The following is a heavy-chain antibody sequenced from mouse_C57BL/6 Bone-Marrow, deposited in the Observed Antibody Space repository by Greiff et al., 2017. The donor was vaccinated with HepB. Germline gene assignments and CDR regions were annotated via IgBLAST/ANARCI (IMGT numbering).Heavy chain of an antibody. Sequence: EVQLVESGGGLVQPGGSMKLSCVASGFTFSNYWMNWVRQSPEKGLEWVAQIRLKSDNYATHYAESVKGRFTISRDDSKSSVYLQMNNLRAEDTGIYYCIYGSSGYFDYWGQGTTLTVSS. CDR1: GFTFSNYW. CDR2: IRLKSDNYAT. CDR3: IYGSSGYFDY. D-gene: IGHD1-1*01. V-gene: IGHV6-3*01. J-gene: IGHJ2*01.